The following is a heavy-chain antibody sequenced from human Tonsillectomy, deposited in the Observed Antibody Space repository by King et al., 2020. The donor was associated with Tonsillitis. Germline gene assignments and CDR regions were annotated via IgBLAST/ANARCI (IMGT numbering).Heavy chain of an antibody. CDR2: IDPTDSYT. J-gene: IGHJ5*02. D-gene: IGHD1-26*01. CDR1: GYIFTTYW. CDR3: ARSSGNYEWFDP. Sequence: QLVQSGAEVKKPGESLRISCKGSGYIFTTYWITWVRQMPGKGLEWMGRIDPTDSYTNYSPSFQGHVTISADKSSSTAYLQWSSLKTSDTAMYYCARSSGNYEWFDPWGQGTLVTVSS. V-gene: IGHV5-10-1*01.